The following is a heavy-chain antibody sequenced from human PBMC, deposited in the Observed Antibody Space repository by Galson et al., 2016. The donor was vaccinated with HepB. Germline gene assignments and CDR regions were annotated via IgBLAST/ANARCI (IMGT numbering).Heavy chain of an antibody. D-gene: IGHD3-22*01. V-gene: IGHV4-61*02. J-gene: IGHJ3*01. CDR1: GGSISSGSSY. CDR3: ARGYYSSGYYYGSDVFDL. Sequence: TLSLTCTVPGGSISSGSSYWSWIRQPAGKGLEWIGSIYPSGSTNYNPSPKSRVTLSRDTSKNQYSMKLRSVTTADTAVYYCARGYYSSGYYYGSDVFDLWGLGTMVTVSS. CDR2: IYPSGST.